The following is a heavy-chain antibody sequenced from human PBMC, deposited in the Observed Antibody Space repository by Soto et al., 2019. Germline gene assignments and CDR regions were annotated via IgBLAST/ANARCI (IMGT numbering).Heavy chain of an antibody. CDR3: AREMTPSSDYSNYVGYYYYMDV. D-gene: IGHD4-4*01. CDR2: ISVYNVNS. Sequence: GASVEGSCKASCYTLTRYGISLVRHGPGQRLERMGWISVYNVNSIYARKLQGRVTMTTDTSTSTAYMELRSLRSDDTAVYYCAREMTPSSDYSNYVGYYYYMDVWGKGTTVTVSS. J-gene: IGHJ6*03. CDR1: CYTLTRYG. V-gene: IGHV1-18*01.